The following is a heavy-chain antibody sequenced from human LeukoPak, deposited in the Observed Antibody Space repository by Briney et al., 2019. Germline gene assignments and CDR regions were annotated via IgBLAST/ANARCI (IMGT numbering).Heavy chain of an antibody. CDR1: GGTFSSYA. CDR2: IIPILGIA. CDR3: ARGGRPGVTQFDI. Sequence: SVKVSCKASGGTFSSYAISWVRQAPGQGLEWMGRIIPILGIANYAQKFQGRVTITADKSTSTAYMELSSLRSEDTAVYYCARGGRPGVTQFDIWGQGTMVTVSS. J-gene: IGHJ3*02. D-gene: IGHD2-21*02. V-gene: IGHV1-69*04.